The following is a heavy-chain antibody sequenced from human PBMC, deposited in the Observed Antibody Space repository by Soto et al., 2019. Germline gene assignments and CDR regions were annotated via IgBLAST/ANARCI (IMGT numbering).Heavy chain of an antibody. V-gene: IGHV1-46*01. CDR1: GDTFTSYY. D-gene: IGHD3-3*01. Sequence: ASVKVSCKAPGDTFTSYYLNWVRQAPGQGLEWMGVINPHGGSTKYAQKFQGRITMTRDMSRSTVYMELSSLRSDDTAIYYCARSSGGNFGIIIEGSNWFDPWGQGTLVTVPQ. CDR3: ARSSGGNFGIIIEGSNWFDP. J-gene: IGHJ5*02. CDR2: INPHGGST.